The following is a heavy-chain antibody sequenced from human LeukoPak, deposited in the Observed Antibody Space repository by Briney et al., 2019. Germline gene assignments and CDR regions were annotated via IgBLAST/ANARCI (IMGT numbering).Heavy chain of an antibody. CDR3: ARLMAVAGADYWYFDL. J-gene: IGHJ2*01. D-gene: IGHD6-19*01. CDR2: MYPGDSDT. Sequence: KVSCKASGYTFTSYDINWVRQMPGKGLEWMGIMYPGDSDTRYSPSFEGQVTISADKSITTAYLQWSSLKASDTAMYYCARLMAVAGADYWYFDLWGRGTLVTVSS. CDR1: GYTFTSYD. V-gene: IGHV5-51*01.